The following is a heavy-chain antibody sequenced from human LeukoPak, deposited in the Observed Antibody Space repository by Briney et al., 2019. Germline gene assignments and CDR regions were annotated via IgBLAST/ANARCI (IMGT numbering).Heavy chain of an antibody. CDR2: ISSSSSYI. CDR3: AREPSSYQLLYEDAFDI. CDR1: GFTFSSYS. V-gene: IGHV3-21*01. D-gene: IGHD2-2*02. J-gene: IGHJ3*02. Sequence: GGSLRLSCAASGFTFSSYSMNWVRQAPGKGLEWVSSISSSSSYIYYADSVKGRFTISRDNAKNSLYLQMNSLRAEDTAVYYCAREPSSYQLLYEDAFDIWGQGTMVTVSS.